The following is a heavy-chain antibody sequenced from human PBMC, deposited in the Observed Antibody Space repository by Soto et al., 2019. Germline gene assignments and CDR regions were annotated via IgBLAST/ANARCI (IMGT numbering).Heavy chain of an antibody. J-gene: IGHJ4*02. D-gene: IGHD6-19*01. Sequence: PGGSLRLSCAASGFTFSSYGMHWVRQDPGKGLEWVALISYDGSNKYYADSVKGRFTISRDNSKNTLYLQMNSLRAEDTAVYYCAKGGSSGWYEVFYWGQGTLVTVS. CDR1: GFTFSSYG. CDR2: ISYDGSNK. CDR3: AKGGSSGWYEVFY. V-gene: IGHV3-30*18.